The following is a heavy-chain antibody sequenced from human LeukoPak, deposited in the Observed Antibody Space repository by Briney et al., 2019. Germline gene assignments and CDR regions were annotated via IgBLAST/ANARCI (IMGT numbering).Heavy chain of an antibody. D-gene: IGHD1-7*01. CDR2: IYYSGST. CDR1: GGSISSRSYF. V-gene: IGHV4-39*01. J-gene: IGHJ2*01. CDR3: SMNKLELIDWYFDL. Sequence: PSETLSLTCTVSGGSISSRSYFWDWIRQPPGKGLEWIGNIYYSGSTSYNPSLKSRVTISVDTSKNQFSLKLSSVTAVDTAVYYCSMNKLELIDWYFDLWGRGTLVTVPS.